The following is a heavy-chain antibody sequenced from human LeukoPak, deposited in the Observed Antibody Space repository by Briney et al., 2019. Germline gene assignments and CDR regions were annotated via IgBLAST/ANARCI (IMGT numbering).Heavy chain of an antibody. V-gene: IGHV4-31*03. D-gene: IGHD5-12*01. CDR3: ARVSSGYEYFDY. J-gene: IGHJ4*02. CDR2: IYYSGST. Sequence: SETLSLTCTVSGGSISSGGYYWSWIRQHPGTGLEWIGYIYYSGSTYYNPSLKSRVIISVDTSKNQFSLKLSSVTAADTAVYYCARVSSGYEYFDYWGQGTLVTVSS. CDR1: GGSISSGGYY.